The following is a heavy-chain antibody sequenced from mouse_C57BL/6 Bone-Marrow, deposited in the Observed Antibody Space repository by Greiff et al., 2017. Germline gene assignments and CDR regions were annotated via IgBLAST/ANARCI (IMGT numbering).Heavy chain of an antibody. J-gene: IGHJ3*01. CDR1: GYAFSSSW. CDR3: ATEDSNPFAD. V-gene: IGHV1-82*01. Sequence: QVKLQQSGPELVKPGASVTISCKASGYAFSSSWMNWVKQRPGKGLEWIGRIYTGDGDTNYTGKLKGKSKLTADKSASTAYMQLSSLTSEDSAVYFCATEDSNPFADWCPGTLVTVSA. CDR2: IYTGDGDT. D-gene: IGHD2-5*01.